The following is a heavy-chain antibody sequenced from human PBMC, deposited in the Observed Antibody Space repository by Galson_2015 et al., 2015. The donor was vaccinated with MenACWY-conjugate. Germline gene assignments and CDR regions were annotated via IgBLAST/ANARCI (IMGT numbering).Heavy chain of an antibody. CDR2: IYPGDSDT. D-gene: IGHD6-6*01. Sequence: QSGAEVKKPGESLKISCKGSGYSFSTYWIGWVRQMPGKGLEWMGIIYPGDSDTRYSPSFQGQITISADKSISTAYLQWSSLRASDTAMYYCARSSLAARPANFDYWGQGTLVTVSS. J-gene: IGHJ4*02. V-gene: IGHV5-51*01. CDR3: ARSSLAARPANFDY. CDR1: GYSFSTYW.